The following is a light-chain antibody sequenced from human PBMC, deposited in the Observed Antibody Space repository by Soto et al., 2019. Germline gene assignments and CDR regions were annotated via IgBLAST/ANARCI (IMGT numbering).Light chain of an antibody. CDR1: QSVSSNY. CDR2: GAS. CDR3: QHSDGPPIT. V-gene: IGKV3-20*01. Sequence: EIVLTQSPGTLSLSPGERATLSCRASQSVSSNYLAWYQQKPGQAPRLLIYGASSRATGIPDRFSGIGSGTDFTLTISRLEPEDFAVYYCQHSDGPPITFGQGTRLEIK. J-gene: IGKJ5*01.